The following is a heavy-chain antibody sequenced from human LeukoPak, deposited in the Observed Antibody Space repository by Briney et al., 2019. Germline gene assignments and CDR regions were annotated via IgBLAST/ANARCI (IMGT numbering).Heavy chain of an antibody. V-gene: IGHV1-18*01. J-gene: IGHJ4*02. D-gene: IGHD3-22*01. CDR2: ISAYNGNT. Sequence: ASVKVSCKASGSTFTSYVISWVRQAPGQGLEWMGWISAYNGNTNYAQKLQGRVTMTTDTSTSTAYMELRSLRSDDTAVYYCARTTYYYDSSGRRFDYWGQGTLVTVSS. CDR3: ARTTYYYDSSGRRFDY. CDR1: GSTFTSYV.